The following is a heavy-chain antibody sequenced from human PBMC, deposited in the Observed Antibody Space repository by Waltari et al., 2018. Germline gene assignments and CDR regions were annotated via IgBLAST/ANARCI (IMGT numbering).Heavy chain of an antibody. CDR2: ISAYSGKT. CDR3: ARYYDFWGGFSSFDY. V-gene: IGHV1-18*01. D-gene: IGHD3-3*01. Sequence: QVQLVQSGPEVKKPGASVKVSCKTSGYTFINYGISWVRQAPGQGLEWMGWISAYSGKTDFTQKFQGRLIMTTDTSTNTGYMELTSLTSDDTAVYYCARYYDFWGGFSSFDYWGQGTLVTVSS. CDR1: GYTFINYG. J-gene: IGHJ4*02.